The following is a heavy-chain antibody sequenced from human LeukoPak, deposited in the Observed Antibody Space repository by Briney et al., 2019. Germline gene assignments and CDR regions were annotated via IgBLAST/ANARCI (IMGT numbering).Heavy chain of an antibody. D-gene: IGHD2-2*01. Sequence: PGGSLRLSCAASGFTFSSYAMSWVRQAPGKGLEWVSAISGNGGSTYYADSVKGRFTISRDNSKNTLYLQMNSLRAEDTALYYCAKGAPVYCSSTSCYVDFDRWGQGTLVTVSS. J-gene: IGHJ5*02. CDR3: AKGAPVYCSSTSCYVDFDR. V-gene: IGHV3-23*01. CDR1: GFTFSSYA. CDR2: ISGNGGST.